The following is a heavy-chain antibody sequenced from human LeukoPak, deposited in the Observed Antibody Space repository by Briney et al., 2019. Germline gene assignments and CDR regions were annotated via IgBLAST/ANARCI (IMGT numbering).Heavy chain of an antibody. J-gene: IGHJ4*02. CDR2: IYPGDSDT. V-gene: IGHV5-51*01. CDR1: GYSFTSYW. CDR3: ARLQRGATGYFDY. Sequence: GESLKISCKGSGYSFTSYWIGWVRQLPGKGLEWMGIIYPGDSDTRYSPSFQGQVTISADKSISTAYPQWSSLKASDTAMYYCARLQRGATGYFDYWGQGTLVTVSS. D-gene: IGHD1-26*01.